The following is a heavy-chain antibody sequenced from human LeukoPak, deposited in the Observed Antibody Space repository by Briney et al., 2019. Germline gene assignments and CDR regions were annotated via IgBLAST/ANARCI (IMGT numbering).Heavy chain of an antibody. CDR2: VSAYNGNT. V-gene: IGHV1-18*01. Sequence: GASVKVSCKASGYTFTSYGISWVRQALGQGLEWMGWVSAYNGNTNYAQKLQGRVTMTTDTSTSTAYMELRSLRSDDTAVYYCARDIVVVPAAKPLDYWGQGTLVTVSS. D-gene: IGHD2-2*02. CDR3: ARDIVVVPAAKPLDY. J-gene: IGHJ4*02. CDR1: GYTFTSYG.